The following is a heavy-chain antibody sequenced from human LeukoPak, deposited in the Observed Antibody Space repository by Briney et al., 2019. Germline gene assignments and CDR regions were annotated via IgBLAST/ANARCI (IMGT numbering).Heavy chain of an antibody. Sequence: SETLSLTCAGGSFSGYYWSWIRQPPGKGLEWIGEISHSGIINYNPSLKSRVTISVDTSKNQFSLKLRSVTAADTAVYYCARGPRWLRTFDYWGQGTLVTVSS. J-gene: IGHJ4*02. D-gene: IGHD5-12*01. V-gene: IGHV4-34*01. CDR2: ISHSGII. CDR1: GSFSGYY. CDR3: ARGPRWLRTFDY.